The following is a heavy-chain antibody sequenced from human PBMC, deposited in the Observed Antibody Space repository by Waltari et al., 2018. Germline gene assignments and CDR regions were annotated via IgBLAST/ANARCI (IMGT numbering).Heavy chain of an antibody. CDR2: IIPILGKP. V-gene: IGHV1-69*09. J-gene: IGHJ6*02. CDR3: ASKTTGTGSLYGMDV. Sequence: QVQLVQSGAEVKKPGSSVKVSCKASGGTFSSYAISWVRQAPGQGLERMGRIIPILGKPTHAQKSQGKVTITADKSTATAYMEPSSLRSEDTAVYYCASKTTGTGSLYGMDVWGQGTTVTVSS. D-gene: IGHD1-1*01. CDR1: GGTFSSYA.